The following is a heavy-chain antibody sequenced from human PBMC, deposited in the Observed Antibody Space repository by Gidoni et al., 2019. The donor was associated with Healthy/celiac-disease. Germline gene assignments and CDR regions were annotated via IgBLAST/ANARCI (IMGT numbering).Heavy chain of an antibody. J-gene: IGHJ6*02. CDR2: SYYSGST. D-gene: IGHD5-12*01. Sequence: QVQLQESGPGLVKPSETLSLTCTVSGGSISRYSWSWIRQPPGKGLEWIGYSYYSGSTIYNPSLKSRVTISVDTSKNQFSLKLSSVTAADTAVYYCARDLGLVGYEPFYYYYGMDVWGQGTTVTVSS. V-gene: IGHV4-59*01. CDR1: GGSISRYS. CDR3: ARDLGLVGYEPFYYYYGMDV.